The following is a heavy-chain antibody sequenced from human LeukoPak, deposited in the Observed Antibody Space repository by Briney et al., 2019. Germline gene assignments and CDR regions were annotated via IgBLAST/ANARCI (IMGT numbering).Heavy chain of an antibody. CDR3: AGGGNYRDS. CDR2: IHSSGST. Sequence: PSETLSLTCTVSGSSISSYYWSWIRQPAGEGLEWIGGIHSSGSTNYNPSLKSRVTMSVDTSKNHFSLKLGPMTAAYPAVQYCAGGGNYRDSWGQGTPVTVSS. CDR1: GSSISSYY. J-gene: IGHJ4*02. V-gene: IGHV4-4*07.